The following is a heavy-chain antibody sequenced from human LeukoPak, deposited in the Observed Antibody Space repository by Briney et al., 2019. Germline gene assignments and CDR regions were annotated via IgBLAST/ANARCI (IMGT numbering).Heavy chain of an antibody. CDR3: AREGYGDYFYY. J-gene: IGHJ4*02. CDR2: NNPNSGST. D-gene: IGHD4-17*01. Sequence: GASVNVSCQASGYTFTGYYIHWVRQAPGQGLEWVGWNNPNSGSTSYAKKFQGRVNMTRDTSISTAYMEMSRLRSDDAAVYYCAREGYGDYFYYWGQGTLVTVSS. V-gene: IGHV1-2*02. CDR1: GYTFTGYY.